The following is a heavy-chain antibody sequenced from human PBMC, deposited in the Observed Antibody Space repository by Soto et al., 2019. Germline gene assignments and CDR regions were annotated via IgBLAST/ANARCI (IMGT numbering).Heavy chain of an antibody. CDR3: VRDLALMADY. D-gene: IGHD3-16*01. V-gene: IGHV3-30*03. CDR2: ILYDGSKK. CDR1: GFNLNTYG. J-gene: IGHJ4*02. Sequence: RLSCVASGFNLNTYGIYWVRQAPGKGLQWVAQILYDGSKKHYADSVRGRFTITRDNSKNTVYLQMDSLRVDDTAMYYCVRDLALMADYCGQGTMVSVSS.